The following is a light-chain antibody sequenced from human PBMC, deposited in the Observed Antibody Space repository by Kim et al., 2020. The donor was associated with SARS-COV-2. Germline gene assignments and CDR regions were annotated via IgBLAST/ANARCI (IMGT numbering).Light chain of an antibody. CDR2: SNN. Sequence: QSVLTQPPSASGTPGQRVTISCSGSSSNIGSNTVNWYQQIPGTAPKLLIYSNNQRPSGVPDRFSGSKSGTSASLAISGLQSEDEADYYCAAWDDSLNGNVVFAGGTKLTVL. J-gene: IGLJ2*01. CDR1: SSNIGSNT. CDR3: AAWDDSLNGNVV. V-gene: IGLV1-44*01.